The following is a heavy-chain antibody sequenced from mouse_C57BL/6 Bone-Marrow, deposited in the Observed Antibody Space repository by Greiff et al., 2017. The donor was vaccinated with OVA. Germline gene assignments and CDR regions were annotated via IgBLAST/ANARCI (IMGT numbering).Heavy chain of an antibody. V-gene: IGHV1-69*01. D-gene: IGHD1-1*01. J-gene: IGHJ1*03. Sequence: QVQLQQPGAELVMPGASVKLSCKASGYTFTSYWMHWVKQRPGQGLEWIGEIDPSDSYTNYNQKFKGKSTLTVDKSSSTAYRQLSSLTSEDSAVYYVARGDGSRNWYFDVWGTGTTVTVSS. CDR2: IDPSDSYT. CDR3: ARGDGSRNWYFDV. CDR1: GYTFTSYW.